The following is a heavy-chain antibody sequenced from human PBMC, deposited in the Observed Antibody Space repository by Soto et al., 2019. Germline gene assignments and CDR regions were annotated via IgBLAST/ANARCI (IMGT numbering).Heavy chain of an antibody. CDR2: VSSAGGSK. CDR3: ARGGGYSGYDPLDY. V-gene: IGHV3-30-3*01. CDR1: GFTFNTYV. D-gene: IGHD5-12*01. Sequence: QVQLVESGGGVVQSGKSLRLSCAASGFTFNTYVMHWVRQAPGKGLEWLAFVSSAGGSKYYADSVTGRFTISRDNSQNTLHLQMNSLGPEDTSAYYCARGGGYSGYDPLDYWGQGTLVTVSS. J-gene: IGHJ4*02.